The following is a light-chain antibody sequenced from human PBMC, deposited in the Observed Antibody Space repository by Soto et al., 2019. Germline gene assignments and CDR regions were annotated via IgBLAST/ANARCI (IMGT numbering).Light chain of an antibody. CDR3: QQYRSLIT. V-gene: IGKV3D-20*01. Sequence: EIVLTQSPATLSLSPGERATLSCRASQSARISLGWYQLKPGLAPRLLIYDASSRATGIPDRFSGSGSGTDFTLTINRLEPEDSAVYYCQQYRSLITFGQGTRLEIK. J-gene: IGKJ5*01. CDR1: QSARIS. CDR2: DAS.